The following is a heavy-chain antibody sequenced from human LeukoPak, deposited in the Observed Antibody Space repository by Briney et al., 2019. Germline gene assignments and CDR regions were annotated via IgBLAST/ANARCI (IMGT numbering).Heavy chain of an antibody. V-gene: IGHV3-23*01. Sequence: PGGSLRLSCAASGLTFSSYGMSWVRQPPGKGLEWVSSIRGPGDTTYYADSVKGRFTISRDNSKNTLYLQMNSLRPEDTAVYYCAKREVATNNFDYWGQGTLVTVSS. CDR3: AKREVATNNFDY. CDR1: GLTFSSYG. CDR2: IRGPGDTT. D-gene: IGHD5-24*01. J-gene: IGHJ4*02.